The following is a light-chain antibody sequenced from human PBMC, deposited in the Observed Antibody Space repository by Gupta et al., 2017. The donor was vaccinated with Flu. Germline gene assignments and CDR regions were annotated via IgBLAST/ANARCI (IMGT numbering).Light chain of an antibody. CDR1: ALPKQY. J-gene: IGLJ2*01. CDR2: KDN. V-gene: IGLV3-25*03. CDR3: QSADNSGTVV. Sequence: SYELTQPPSVSVSPGQTARITCSGDALPKQYAYWYQQKTGQAPVLIIYKDNERPSGIPERFSGSNSGTTVTLTISGVQAEDEADYYCQSADNSGTVVFGGGTKLTVL.